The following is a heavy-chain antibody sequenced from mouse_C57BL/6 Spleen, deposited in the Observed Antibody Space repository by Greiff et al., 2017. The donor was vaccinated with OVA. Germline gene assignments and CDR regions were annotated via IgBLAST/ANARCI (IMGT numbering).Heavy chain of an antibody. D-gene: IGHD2-1*01. CDR2: IHPNSGST. CDR3: AREAIYYGNYVNY. J-gene: IGHJ2*01. V-gene: IGHV1-64*01. CDR1: GYTFTSYW. Sequence: QVQLQQPGAELVKPGASVKLSCKASGYTFTSYWMHWVKQRPGQGLEWIGMIHPNSGSTNYNEKFKSKATLTVDKSSSTAYMQLSSLTSEDSAVYYCAREAIYYGNYVNYWGQGTTLTVSS.